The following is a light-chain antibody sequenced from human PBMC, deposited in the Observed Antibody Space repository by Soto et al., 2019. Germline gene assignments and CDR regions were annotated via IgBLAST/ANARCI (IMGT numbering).Light chain of an antibody. J-gene: IGLJ1*01. CDR3: GSYTNSSTPFV. Sequence: QSVLTQPPSVSGAPGQRVTFSCTGTSSNIGAGYDVHWYQQLPGTVPKLLIYGNTNRPSGVPDRFSASKSGTSASLTISGLLAEDEADYYCGSYTNSSTPFVFGSGTKLTVL. CDR1: SSNIGAGYD. V-gene: IGLV1-40*01. CDR2: GNT.